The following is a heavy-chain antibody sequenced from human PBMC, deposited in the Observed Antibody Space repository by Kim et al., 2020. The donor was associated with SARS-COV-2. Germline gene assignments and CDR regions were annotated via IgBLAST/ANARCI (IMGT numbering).Heavy chain of an antibody. D-gene: IGHD1-26*01. J-gene: IGHJ4*02. CDR1: GGSISSSSYY. V-gene: IGHV4-39*07. CDR2: IYYSGST. Sequence: SETLSLTCTVSGGSISSSSYYWGWIRQPPGKGLEWIGSIYYSGSTYYNPSLKSRVTISVDTSKNQFSLKLSSVTAADTAVYYCARGDSGSYSGEFDYWGQGTLVTVSS. CDR3: ARGDSGSYSGEFDY.